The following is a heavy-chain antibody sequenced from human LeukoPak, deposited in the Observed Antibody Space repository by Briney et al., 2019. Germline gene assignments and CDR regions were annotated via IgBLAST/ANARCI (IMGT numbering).Heavy chain of an antibody. D-gene: IGHD5-12*01. CDR1: GFTLSDAS. Sequence: GGSLRLSCADSGFTLSDASMTWVRQAPGKGLEWVGRIKSKADGGTTDYAAPVKGRFTISRDDSKNTLYLQMNSLKTEDTAVYYCTTPTRRGYSGYGIWGQGTVVTVSS. CDR2: IKSKADGGTT. J-gene: IGHJ3*02. V-gene: IGHV3-15*01. CDR3: TTPTRRGYSGYGI.